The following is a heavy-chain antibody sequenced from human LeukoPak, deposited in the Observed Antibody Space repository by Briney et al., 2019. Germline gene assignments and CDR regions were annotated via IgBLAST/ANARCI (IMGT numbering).Heavy chain of an antibody. CDR2: IYPNNGGT. V-gene: IGHV1-2*02. J-gene: IGHJ4*02. CDR1: GYTFTGYY. D-gene: IGHD2-15*01. Sequence: ASLKVSCKPSGYTFTGYYIHWVRQAPGQGLEWMGWIYPNNGGTDYAQKFQGRVTMTRDTSISTAYMEVSRVRSDDTAVYYCARGFRTGDMTTFAHWGQGTLVTVSS. CDR3: ARGFRTGDMTTFAH.